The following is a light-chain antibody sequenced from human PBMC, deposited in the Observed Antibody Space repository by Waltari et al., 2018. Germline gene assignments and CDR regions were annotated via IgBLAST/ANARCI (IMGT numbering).Light chain of an antibody. V-gene: IGKV1-9*01. J-gene: IGKJ4*01. CDR2: TAS. CDR3: QQFELLPLT. Sequence: DIQLTQSPSFLSASVGDRVTITCRSSQGIGNYLAWYQQKAGKAPKLLIHTASTLQGGVPSRFCGSGSGTEFTLTSSSLQPEDVGTYYCQQFELLPLTFGGGTKVEIK. CDR1: QGIGNY.